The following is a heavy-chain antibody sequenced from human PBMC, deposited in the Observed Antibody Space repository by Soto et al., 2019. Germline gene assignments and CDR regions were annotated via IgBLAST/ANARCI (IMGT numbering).Heavy chain of an antibody. D-gene: IGHD6-19*01. J-gene: IGHJ4*02. V-gene: IGHV4-30-4*01. CDR3: ATRDIAVAGVDY. Sequence: SETLSLTCTVSGGSISSGDYYWSWIRQPPGKGLEWIGYIYYSGSTYYNPSLKSRVTISVDTSKNQFSLKLSSVTAADTAVYYCATRDIAVAGVDYWGQGTLVTVSS. CDR1: GGSISSGDYY. CDR2: IYYSGST.